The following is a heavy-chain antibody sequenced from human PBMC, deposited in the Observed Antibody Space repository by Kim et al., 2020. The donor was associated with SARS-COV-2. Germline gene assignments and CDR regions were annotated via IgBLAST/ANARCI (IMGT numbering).Heavy chain of an antibody. D-gene: IGHD6-6*01. V-gene: IGHV3-30-3*01. CDR3: ARASSIAARPDYFDY. Sequence: GGSLRLSCAASGITFSSYAMHWVRQAPGKGLEWVAVISYDGSNKYYADSVKGRFTISRDNSKNTLYLQMNSLRAEDTAVYYCARASSIAARPDYFDYWGQGTLVTVSS. CDR1: GITFSSYA. J-gene: IGHJ4*02. CDR2: ISYDGSNK.